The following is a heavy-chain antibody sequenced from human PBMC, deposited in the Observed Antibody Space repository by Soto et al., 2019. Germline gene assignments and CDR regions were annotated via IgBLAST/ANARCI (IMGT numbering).Heavy chain of an antibody. CDR3: ARGEVVVTWLW. V-gene: IGHV4-34*01. CDR2: INHSGST. CDR1: GGSFSGYY. Sequence: LSLTCAVYGGSFSGYYWSWIRQPPGKGLEWIGEINHSGSTNYNPSLKSRVTISVDTSKNQFSLKLSSVTAADTAVYYCARGEVVVTWLWWGQGTQVTVSS. J-gene: IGHJ4*02. D-gene: IGHD2-21*02.